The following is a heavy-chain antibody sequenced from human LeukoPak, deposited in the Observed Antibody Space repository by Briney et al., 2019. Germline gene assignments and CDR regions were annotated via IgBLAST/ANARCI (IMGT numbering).Heavy chain of an antibody. D-gene: IGHD2-2*01. J-gene: IGHJ6*02. Sequence: ASVKVSCKASGYTFTNYIIHWVRQAPGQRLEWMGWINAGNGDTEYSQKFQGRVTTTRDTSASTAYMDLSSLRSEDTAVYYCARVVTRLREGAYQCDLDVWGQGTTVTVSS. CDR3: ARVVTRLREGAYQCDLDV. CDR2: INAGNGDT. CDR1: GYTFTNYI. V-gene: IGHV1-3*01.